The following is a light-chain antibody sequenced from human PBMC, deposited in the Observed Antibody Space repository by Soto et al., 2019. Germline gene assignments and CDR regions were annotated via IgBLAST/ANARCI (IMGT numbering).Light chain of an antibody. Sequence: EIVLTQSPGTLSLSPGERATLSCRASQSVSSSYVAWYQQKPCQAPRLLIYCASSKATGIPDRFSGSGSGTDFTVTISRLEPEDFEVYYCQQYGSSLFTFGPGTKVDIK. CDR2: CAS. J-gene: IGKJ3*01. CDR1: QSVSSSY. CDR3: QQYGSSLFT. V-gene: IGKV3-20*01.